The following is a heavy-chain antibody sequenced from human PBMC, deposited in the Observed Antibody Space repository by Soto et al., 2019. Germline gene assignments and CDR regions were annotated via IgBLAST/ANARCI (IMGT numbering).Heavy chain of an antibody. J-gene: IGHJ6*02. Sequence: QVQLVQSGAEVKKPGASVKVSCKASGYTFTGYYMHWVRQAPGQGLEWMGWINPNSGGTNYAQKFQGWVTMTRDTSISTAYMEQSRLRSDDTAVYYCATTVTTNYYYGMDVWGQGTTVTVSS. CDR1: GYTFTGYY. CDR3: ATTVTTNYYYGMDV. D-gene: IGHD4-17*01. CDR2: INPNSGGT. V-gene: IGHV1-2*04.